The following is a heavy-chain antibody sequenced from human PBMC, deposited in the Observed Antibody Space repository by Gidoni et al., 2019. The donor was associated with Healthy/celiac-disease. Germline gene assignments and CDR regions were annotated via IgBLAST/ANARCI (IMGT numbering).Heavy chain of an antibody. CDR2: IRSKANSYAT. J-gene: IGHJ6*02. Sequence: EVQLVESGGGLVQPGGSLKLSCAASGFTFSGSAMHWVRQASGKGLEWVGRIRSKANSYATAYAASVKGRFTISRDDSKNTAYLQMNSLKTEDTAVYYCTRLDYDSSGYYYYGMDVWGQGTTVTVSS. D-gene: IGHD3-22*01. V-gene: IGHV3-73*02. CDR1: GFTFSGSA. CDR3: TRLDYDSSGYYYYGMDV.